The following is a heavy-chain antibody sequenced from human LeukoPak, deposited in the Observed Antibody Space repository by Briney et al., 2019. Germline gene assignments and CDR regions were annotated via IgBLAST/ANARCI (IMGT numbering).Heavy chain of an antibody. J-gene: IGHJ6*02. CDR3: ARDRMGAGDYVPHYYYGMDV. CDR2: ISYDGSNK. V-gene: IGHV3-30-3*01. Sequence: GGSLRLSCAASGFTFSSYAMHWVRQAPGKGLEWVAVISYDGSNKYYADSVKGRFTISRDNSKNTLYLQMNSLRAEDTAVYYCARDRMGAGDYVPHYYYGMDVWGQGTTVTVSS. D-gene: IGHD4-17*01. CDR1: GFTFSSYA.